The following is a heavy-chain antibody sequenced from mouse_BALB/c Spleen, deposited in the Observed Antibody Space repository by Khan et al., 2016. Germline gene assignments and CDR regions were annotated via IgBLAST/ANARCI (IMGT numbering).Heavy chain of an antibody. D-gene: IGHD2-14*01. CDR3: ARPEGYYRYDEGFDY. Sequence: QVQLQQSGAELARPGASVKMSCKASGYTFTSYTMHWVKQRPGQGLEWIGYINPSTDYTNYNQKFRDKATLSADKSSSTAYMQLSSLSFEDSAVYYCARPEGYYRYDEGFDYWGQGTILTVSS. V-gene: IGHV1-4*01. CDR1: GYTFTSYT. J-gene: IGHJ2*01. CDR2: INPSTDYT.